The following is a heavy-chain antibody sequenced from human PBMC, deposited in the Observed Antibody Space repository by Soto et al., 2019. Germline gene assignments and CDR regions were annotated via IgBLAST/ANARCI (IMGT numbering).Heavy chain of an antibody. CDR2: ISGSGGST. CDR3: AKYHPGIAVAGTCYFDY. Sequence: GGSLRLSCAASGFTFSSYAMSWVRQAPGKGLEWVSAISGSGGSTYYADSVKGRFTISRDNSKNTLYLQMNSLRAEDTAVYYCAKYHPGIAVAGTCYFDYWGQGTLVTVSS. D-gene: IGHD6-19*01. J-gene: IGHJ4*02. V-gene: IGHV3-23*01. CDR1: GFTFSSYA.